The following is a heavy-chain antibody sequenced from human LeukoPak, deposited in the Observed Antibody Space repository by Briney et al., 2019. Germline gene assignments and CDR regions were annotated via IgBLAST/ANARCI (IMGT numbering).Heavy chain of an antibody. CDR1: GFTFTGSA. CDR2: ITGSDDAT. Sequence: GGSLSLYCAASGFTFTGSAMTWVRQAPGKGLEWVSTITGSDDATYYADSGKGRFTISRDFSKNTVHLLMHSLRVEDTAIYYCAKGPRLNSGYHPDCWGQGTLVTVSS. V-gene: IGHV3-23*01. J-gene: IGHJ4*02. CDR3: AKGPRLNSGYHPDC. D-gene: IGHD3-22*01.